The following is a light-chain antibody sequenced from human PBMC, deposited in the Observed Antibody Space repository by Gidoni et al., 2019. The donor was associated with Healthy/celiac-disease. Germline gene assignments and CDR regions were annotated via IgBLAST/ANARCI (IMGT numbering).Light chain of an antibody. V-gene: IGKV3-15*01. Sequence: EIVMTQSPAPLSVSPGESATLSCRASQSVSSNLAWYQQKPGQAPRLPIYGASTRATGIPARFSGSGSGTEFTLTISSLQSEDFAVYYCQQYNNWPPLYTFGQGTKLEIK. CDR2: GAS. CDR1: QSVSSN. CDR3: QQYNNWPPLYT. J-gene: IGKJ2*01.